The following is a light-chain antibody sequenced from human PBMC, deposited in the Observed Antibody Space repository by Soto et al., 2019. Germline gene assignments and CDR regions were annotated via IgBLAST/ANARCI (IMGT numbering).Light chain of an antibody. Sequence: DIQMTQSPSTLFASVGGRVTITFRASQSISSWLAWYQQKPGKAPKLLIYDASSLESGVPSRFSGSGSGTEFTLTISSLQPDDFATYYCQQYNSYSGTFGQGTTGDIK. V-gene: IGKV1-5*01. CDR1: QSISSW. J-gene: IGKJ1*01. CDR2: DAS. CDR3: QQYNSYSGT.